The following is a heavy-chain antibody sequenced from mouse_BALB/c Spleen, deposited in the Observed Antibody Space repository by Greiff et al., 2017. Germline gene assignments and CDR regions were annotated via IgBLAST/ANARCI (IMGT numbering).Heavy chain of an antibody. CDR3: AREGYGNYGGSFDY. Sequence: EVKLVESGPGLVKPSQSLSLTCSVTGYSITSGYYWNWIRQFPGNKLEWMGYISYDGSNNYNPSLKNRISITRDTSKNQFFLKLNSLTTEDTATYYCAREGYGNYGGSFDYWGQGTTLTVSS. CDR1: GYSITSGYY. D-gene: IGHD2-10*02. J-gene: IGHJ2*01. V-gene: IGHV3-6*02. CDR2: ISYDGSN.